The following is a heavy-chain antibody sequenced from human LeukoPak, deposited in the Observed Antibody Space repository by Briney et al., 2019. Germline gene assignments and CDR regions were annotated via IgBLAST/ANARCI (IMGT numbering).Heavy chain of an antibody. D-gene: IGHD6-19*01. CDR1: GFTFDDYA. J-gene: IGHJ4*02. CDR3: AKPDIGYSSGWYAPYYFDY. V-gene: IGHV3-9*01. CDR2: ICWNSSSI. Sequence: PGGSLRLSCAASGFTFDDYAMPWVRQAPGKGLEWVSCICWNSSSIGYPDSVKGRFTISRDNAKNSLYLQMNRLTAEDTALYYCAKPDIGYSSGWYAPYYFDYWGQGTLVTVSS.